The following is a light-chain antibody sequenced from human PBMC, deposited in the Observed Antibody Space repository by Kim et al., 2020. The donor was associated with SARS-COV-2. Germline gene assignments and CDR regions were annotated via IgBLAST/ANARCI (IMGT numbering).Light chain of an antibody. V-gene: IGKV3-20*01. J-gene: IGKJ1*01. CDR3: QHYDEAVFWT. CDR1: QSVSSTF. CDR2: GAS. Sequence: PGERATLSCRASQSVSSTFLAWYQQKPGQAPRLLIYGASSRATDIPDRFSGSGSGTDFTLTISRLESDDFAVYYCQHYDEAVFWTFGQGTRVDIK.